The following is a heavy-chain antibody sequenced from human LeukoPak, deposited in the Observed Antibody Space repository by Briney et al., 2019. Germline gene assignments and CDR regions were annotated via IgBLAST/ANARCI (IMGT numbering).Heavy chain of an antibody. CDR3: AKADSSGYYGPLDY. D-gene: IGHD3-22*01. CDR1: GFTFSNYA. Sequence: GGSLRLSCAASGFTFSNYAMRWVRQAPGKGLEWVSAISNGGGSTYYADSVKGRFTISRDNSKNTLYLQMNSLSAEDTAVYYCAKADSSGYYGPLDYWGQGTLVTVSS. CDR2: ISNGGGST. V-gene: IGHV3-23*01. J-gene: IGHJ4*02.